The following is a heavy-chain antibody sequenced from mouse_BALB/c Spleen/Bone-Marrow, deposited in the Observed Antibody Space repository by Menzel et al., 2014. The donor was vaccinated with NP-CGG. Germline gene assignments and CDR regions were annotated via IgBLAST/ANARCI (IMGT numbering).Heavy chain of an antibody. CDR1: GYTFTSYW. J-gene: IGHJ4*01. CDR2: IYPSDSYT. V-gene: IGHV1-69*02. Sequence: VQLQQSGAELVRLGASVKLSCKASGYTFTSYWINWVKQRPGQGLEWIGNIYPSDSYTNYNQKFKDKATLTVDKSSSTAYMQLSSPTSEDSAVYYCTRPGYFYGSGPYAMDYWGQGTSVTVSS. CDR3: TRPGYFYGSGPYAMDY. D-gene: IGHD1-1*01.